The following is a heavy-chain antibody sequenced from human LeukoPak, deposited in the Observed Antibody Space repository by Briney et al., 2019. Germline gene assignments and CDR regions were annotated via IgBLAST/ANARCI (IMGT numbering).Heavy chain of an antibody. CDR2: ISGYNGNT. CDR1: GYTFTKYG. J-gene: IGHJ4*02. CDR3: AREGDDYGDYIFTRHFDY. V-gene: IGHV1-18*04. D-gene: IGHD4-17*01. Sequence: GASVKVSRKASGYTFTKYGVSWVRQAPGQGLEWVGWISGYNGNTNSAQNLQDRVTLTTDTSTTTAYMELRSLRSDDTAVYYCAREGDDYGDYIFTRHFDYWGQGTLVIVAS.